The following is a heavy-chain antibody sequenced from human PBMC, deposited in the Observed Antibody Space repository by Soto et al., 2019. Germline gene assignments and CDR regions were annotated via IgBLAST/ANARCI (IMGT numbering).Heavy chain of an antibody. CDR3: AKDKGCSGGSFYYVY. CDR1: GFTFSSYT. D-gene: IGHD2-15*01. CDR2: INGGGGST. J-gene: IGHJ4*02. Sequence: EVQLLEAGGDLIQPGGSLRLSCAASGFTFSSYTMTWVRQAPGKGLEWVSAINGGGGSTYYADSVKGRFTISRDNSKDTLYLQLNSLRAEDTAVYYWAKDKGCSGGSFYYVYWVQGTLVTVSS. V-gene: IGHV3-23*01.